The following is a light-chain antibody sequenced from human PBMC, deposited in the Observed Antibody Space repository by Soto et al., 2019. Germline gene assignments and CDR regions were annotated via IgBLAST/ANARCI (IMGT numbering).Light chain of an antibody. J-gene: IGLJ1*01. Sequence: QSALTQPASVSGSPGQSITLSGTGTNNDVGGYESVSWYQQHAGRAPKLIIYDVSNRPSGISGRFSGSKFGNTASLTISGIQAEDEADYYCSSYTGRSLYVFGTGTQLTVL. CDR2: DVS. CDR3: SSYTGRSLYV. CDR1: NNDVGGYES. V-gene: IGLV2-14*01.